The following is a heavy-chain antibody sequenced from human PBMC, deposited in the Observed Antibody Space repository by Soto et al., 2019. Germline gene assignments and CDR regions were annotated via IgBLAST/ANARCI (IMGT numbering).Heavy chain of an antibody. J-gene: IGHJ4*02. CDR3: ARSSSSDY. CDR2: ISGYDGNT. V-gene: IGHV1-18*01. D-gene: IGHD6-13*01. Sequence: QVQLVQSGAEVKKPGASVKVSCKATGNTFTTNSISWIRQAPGQGLEWMGWISGYDGNTNYAQKVQGRVTLTTDTSTSTAYMELRSLRSDDTAVYYCARSSSSDYWGQGTLVTVSS. CDR1: GNTFTTNS.